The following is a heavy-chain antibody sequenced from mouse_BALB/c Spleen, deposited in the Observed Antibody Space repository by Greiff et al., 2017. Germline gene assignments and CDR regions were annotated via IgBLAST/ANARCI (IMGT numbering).Heavy chain of an antibody. D-gene: IGHD1-1*01. CDR3: ARHCYGSSYGDYFDY. CDR2: ISNGGGST. Sequence: EVKLMESGGGLVQPGGSLKLSCAASGFTFSSYTMSWVRQTPEKRLEWVAYISNGGGSTYYPDTVKGRFTISRDNAKNTLYLQMSSLKSEDTAMYYCARHCYGSSYGDYFDYWGQGTTLTVSS. V-gene: IGHV5-12-2*01. J-gene: IGHJ2*01. CDR1: GFTFSSYT.